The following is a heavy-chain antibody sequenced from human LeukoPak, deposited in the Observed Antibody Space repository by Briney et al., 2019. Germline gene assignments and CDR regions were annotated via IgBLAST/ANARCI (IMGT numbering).Heavy chain of an antibody. Sequence: GGSLRLSCTGSGFTFSNYGMHWVRQAPGKGLEWVTFIWFDGSNIYYADSVKGRFAISRDNSKNTVYLQMNSLRPEDTAVYYCAKDGPSFDYWGLGPWSPSPQ. J-gene: IGHJ4*02. CDR1: GFTFSNYG. CDR3: AKDGPSFDY. V-gene: IGHV3-30*02. CDR2: IWFDGSNI.